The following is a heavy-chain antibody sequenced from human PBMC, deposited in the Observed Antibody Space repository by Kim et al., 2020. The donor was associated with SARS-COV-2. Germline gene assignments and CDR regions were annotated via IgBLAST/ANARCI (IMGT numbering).Heavy chain of an antibody. J-gene: IGHJ4*02. CDR2: ISGSGGST. CDR3: AKARIAAAGPMNPLGG. Sequence: GGSLRLSCAASGFIFSSYAMSWVRQAPGKGLEWVSAISGSGGSTYYADSVKGRFTISRDNSKNTLYLQMNSLRAEDTAVYYCAKARIAAAGPMNPLGGWGQGTLVTVSS. V-gene: IGHV3-23*01. D-gene: IGHD6-13*01. CDR1: GFIFSSYA.